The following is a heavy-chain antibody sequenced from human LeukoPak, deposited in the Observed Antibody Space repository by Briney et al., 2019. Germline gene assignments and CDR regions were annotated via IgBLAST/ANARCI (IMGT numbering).Heavy chain of an antibody. D-gene: IGHD6-13*01. CDR1: GGSFSGYY. V-gene: IGHV4-34*01. CDR3: AREGSSWYEFGY. CDR2: INHSGST. Sequence: SETLSLTCAVYGGSFSGYYWSWIRQPPGKGLEWIGEINHSGSTNYNPSLKSRVTISVDTSKNQFSMELRSLRSDDTAVYYCAREGSSWYEFGYWGQGTLVTVSS. J-gene: IGHJ4*02.